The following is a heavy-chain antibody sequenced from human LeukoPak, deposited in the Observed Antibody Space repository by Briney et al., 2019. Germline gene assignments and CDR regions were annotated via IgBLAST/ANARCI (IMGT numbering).Heavy chain of an antibody. Sequence: GGSLRLSSAASGFTSSSYWMSWVRQAPGKGLEWVANIKQDGGEKYYVDSVKGRFTISRDNARNSLYLHMNSLRAEDTAVYYCARDMGLYCSSISCYRVHGMDVWGQGTTVTVSS. CDR2: IKQDGGEK. CDR3: ARDMGLYCSSISCYRVHGMDV. V-gene: IGHV3-7*01. J-gene: IGHJ6*02. CDR1: GFTSSSYW. D-gene: IGHD2-2*01.